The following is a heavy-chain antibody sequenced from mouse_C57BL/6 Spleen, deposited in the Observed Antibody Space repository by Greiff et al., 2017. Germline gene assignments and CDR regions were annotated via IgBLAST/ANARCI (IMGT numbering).Heavy chain of an antibody. CDR2: INPNYGTT. J-gene: IGHJ1*03. V-gene: IGHV1-39*01. CDR3: ARQPWLCYFDV. CDR1: GYTFTSYW. D-gene: IGHD3-1*01. Sequence: EVQLQQPGPELVKPGASVKISCKASGYTFTSYWMNWVKQSHGQSLEWIGVINPNYGTTNYNQKFKGKATLTVDQSSSTAYMQRNSLTSADSAVYYCARQPWLCYFDVWGTGTTVTVSS.